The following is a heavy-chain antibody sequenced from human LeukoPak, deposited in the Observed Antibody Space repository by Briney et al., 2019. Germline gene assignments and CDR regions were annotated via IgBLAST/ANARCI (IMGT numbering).Heavy chain of an antibody. Sequence: GGSLRLSCAASGFTFSSYGMHWVRQAPGKGLEWVAVISYDGSNKYYADSVKGRFTISRDNAKNSLYLQMNSLRDEDTAVYYCARAVAADFWGQGTQVTVSS. D-gene: IGHD6-19*01. CDR2: ISYDGSNK. V-gene: IGHV3-30*03. CDR1: GFTFSSYG. CDR3: ARAVAADF. J-gene: IGHJ4*02.